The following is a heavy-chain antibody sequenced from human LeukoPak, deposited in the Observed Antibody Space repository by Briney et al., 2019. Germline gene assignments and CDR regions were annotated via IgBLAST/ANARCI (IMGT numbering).Heavy chain of an antibody. CDR2: INHSGST. Sequence: SETLSLTCAVYGGSFSGYYWSWIRQPPGKGLEWIGEINHSGSTNYNPSLKSRVTISVDTSKDQFSLKLSSVTAADTAVYYCARRNRWIQLWLSPPSYYYMDVWGKGTTVTISS. V-gene: IGHV4-34*01. D-gene: IGHD5-18*01. J-gene: IGHJ6*03. CDR1: GGSFSGYY. CDR3: ARRNRWIQLWLSPPSYYYMDV.